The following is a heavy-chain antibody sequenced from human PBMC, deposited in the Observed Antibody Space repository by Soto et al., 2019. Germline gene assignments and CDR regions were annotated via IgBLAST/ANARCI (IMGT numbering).Heavy chain of an antibody. D-gene: IGHD3-9*01. CDR2: IYYSGST. CDR3: ARGGGDDILTGYWENWFDP. Sequence: GALSGTCVVPGGSSSSNYKSWIRRPPGKGLEWIGYIYYSGSTNDNPSLKSRVTISVDTSKNQFSLKLSSVTAADTAVYYGARGGGDDILTGYWENWFDPWGQGTLVT. J-gene: IGHJ5*02. V-gene: IGHV4-59*01. CDR1: GGSSSSNY.